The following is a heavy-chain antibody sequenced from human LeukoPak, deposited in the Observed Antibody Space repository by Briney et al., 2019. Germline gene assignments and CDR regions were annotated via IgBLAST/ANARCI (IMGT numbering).Heavy chain of an antibody. CDR3: ARDLVHHRLLATNYNWLDP. J-gene: IGHJ5*02. CDR2: INTYNGNT. CDR1: GYTFTSYG. D-gene: IGHD2-8*01. V-gene: IGHV1-18*01. Sequence: ASVKVSCKASGYTFTSYGISWVRQAPGQGLEWMGWINTYNGNTKYTQKVQGRVTMTTDTSTSTAYMEVRSLRSDDTAVYYCARDLVHHRLLATNYNWLDPWGQGTLVTVSS.